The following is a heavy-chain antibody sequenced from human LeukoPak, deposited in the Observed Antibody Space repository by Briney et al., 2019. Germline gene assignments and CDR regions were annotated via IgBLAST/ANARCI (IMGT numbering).Heavy chain of an antibody. Sequence: ASVKVSCKASGYTFTSYDINWVRQATGQGLEWLGWMNPNSGNTGYAQKFQGRVTITRNTSISTAYMELSSLRSEDTAVYYCARLGALEAAFDIWGQGTMVTVSS. CDR1: GYTFTSYD. J-gene: IGHJ3*02. D-gene: IGHD3-16*01. V-gene: IGHV1-8*03. CDR2: MNPNSGNT. CDR3: ARLGALEAAFDI.